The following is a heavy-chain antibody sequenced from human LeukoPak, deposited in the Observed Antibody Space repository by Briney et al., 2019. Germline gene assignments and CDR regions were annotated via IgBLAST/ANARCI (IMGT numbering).Heavy chain of an antibody. CDR2: ISGSGGHT. J-gene: IGHJ6*02. CDR3: ARDSRQQLGPYYYYYGMDV. V-gene: IGHV3-23*01. Sequence: GGSLRLSCAASGFTFSSYAMSWVRQAPGKGLEWVSTISGSGGHTYYADSVKGRFTISRDNSKNTLFLQMNSLRAEDTAVYYCARDSRQQLGPYYYYYGMDVWGQGTTVTVSS. CDR1: GFTFSSYA. D-gene: IGHD6-13*01.